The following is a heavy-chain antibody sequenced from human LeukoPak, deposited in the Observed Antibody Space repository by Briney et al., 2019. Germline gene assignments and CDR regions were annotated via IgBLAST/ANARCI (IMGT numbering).Heavy chain of an antibody. Sequence: SETLSLTCTVSGGSIDTYYWNWIRQPPRKGLEWIGYVFHTGSTNYNPSLKSRVTISVDTSKNQFSLKLSSVTAADTAVYYCARDRGSQPFTDYWGQGTLVTVSS. CDR3: ARDRGSQPFTDY. CDR2: VFHTGST. D-gene: IGHD1-26*01. V-gene: IGHV4-59*01. J-gene: IGHJ4*02. CDR1: GGSIDTYY.